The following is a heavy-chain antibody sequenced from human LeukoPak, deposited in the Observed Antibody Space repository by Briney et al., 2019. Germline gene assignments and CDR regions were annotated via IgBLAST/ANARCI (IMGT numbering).Heavy chain of an antibody. V-gene: IGHV3-30*19. J-gene: IGHJ6*02. Sequence: GRSLRLSCAASGFTFSSHGMHWARQAPGKGLEWVAVISDDGNNAFYADSVKGRFTISRDNSKNTLYLQMNSLRAEDTAVYYCAGGPYYYVLMDVWGQGTTVTVSS. D-gene: IGHD3-10*02. CDR3: AGGPYYYVLMDV. CDR1: GFTFSSHG. CDR2: ISDDGNNA.